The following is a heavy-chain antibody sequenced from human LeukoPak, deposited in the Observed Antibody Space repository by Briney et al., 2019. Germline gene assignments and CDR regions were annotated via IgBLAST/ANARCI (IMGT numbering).Heavy chain of an antibody. D-gene: IGHD2-8*02. CDR3: TRVRNSNDWWGAFDI. V-gene: IGHV1-18*01. CDR1: GYTFETSS. Sequence: ASVKVSCKAFGYTFETSSISWVRQAPGQRLGWMGWISPKNGNTHYAQGVQGRVTMTTDTSRSTAYMELRSLRSDDTAVYYCTRVRNSNDWWGAFDIWGQGTMVTVSS. J-gene: IGHJ3*02. CDR2: ISPKNGNT.